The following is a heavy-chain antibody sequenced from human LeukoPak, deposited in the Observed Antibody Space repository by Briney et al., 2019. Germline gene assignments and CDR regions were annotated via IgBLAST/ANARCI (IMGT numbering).Heavy chain of an antibody. CDR1: GFTFNNYA. V-gene: IGHV3-23*01. D-gene: IGHD3-22*01. J-gene: IGHJ1*01. CDR3: AKEEGYYYDSGGYYVEYFQH. CDR2: ISGNGGTT. Sequence: GGSLRLSCAASGFTFNNYAMSWVRQAPGKGLEWVSAISGNGGTTYYADSVKGRFTFSRDNSKNTLYLQMNSLRAEDTAVYYCAKEEGYYYDSGGYYVEYFQHWGQGTLVTVSS.